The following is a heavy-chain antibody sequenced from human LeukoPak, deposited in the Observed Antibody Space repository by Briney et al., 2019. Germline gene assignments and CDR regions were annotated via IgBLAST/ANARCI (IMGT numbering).Heavy chain of an antibody. D-gene: IGHD3-16*01. J-gene: IGHJ5*02. CDR1: GGSFSGYY. CDR2: ISYSGIT. V-gene: IGHV4-59*01. CDR3: AREDGANWFDP. Sequence: SETLSLTCAVYGGSFSGYYWSWIRQPPGKGLECIGYISYSGITNYNPSLKSRVTISVDTSKNQFSLKLSSVTAADTAVYYCAREDGANWFDPWGQGTLVTVSS.